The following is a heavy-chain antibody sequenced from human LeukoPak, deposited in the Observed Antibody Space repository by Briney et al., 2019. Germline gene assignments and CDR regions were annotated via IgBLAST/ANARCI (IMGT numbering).Heavy chain of an antibody. D-gene: IGHD3-22*01. J-gene: IGHJ4*02. CDR3: ARRPRSGYYLDY. CDR1: SGFIISSDYY. Sequence: SETLSLTCTVSSGFIISSDYYWGWIRQSPGKGLEWTGSIHYSGSAYYSPSLKSRVAISIDPSKNQFSLKLSSVTAADTAVYFCARRPRSGYYLDYWGQGTLVTVSS. V-gene: IGHV4-39*01. CDR2: IHYSGSA.